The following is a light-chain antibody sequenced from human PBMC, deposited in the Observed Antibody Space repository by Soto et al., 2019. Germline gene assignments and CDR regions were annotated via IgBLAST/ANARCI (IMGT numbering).Light chain of an antibody. V-gene: IGLV2-14*01. CDR3: SSYTSSTADV. CDR1: SSDIGGYNF. J-gene: IGLJ1*01. CDR2: YIV. Sequence: QSALAQPASVSGSPGQSITISCTGTSSDIGGYNFVSWYQQHPGKAPKLMIYYIVNRPSGVSNRFSGSKSGNTASLTISGLQAEDEADYYCSSYTSSTADVFGTGTKVTVL.